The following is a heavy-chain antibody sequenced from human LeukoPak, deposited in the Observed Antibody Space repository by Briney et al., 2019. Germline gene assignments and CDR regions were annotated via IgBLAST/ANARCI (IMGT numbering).Heavy chain of an antibody. Sequence: GESLKISCKGSGSIFTSYWIGWVRQVPGKGLEWMGIIYPGDSDNRYSPSFQRQVTISADKSISTAYLQWSSLKASDTAMYYCFSRAGAFDIWGQGTMVTVSS. CDR3: FSRAGAFDI. CDR2: IYPGDSDN. D-gene: IGHD6-19*01. CDR1: GSIFTSYW. J-gene: IGHJ3*02. V-gene: IGHV5-51*01.